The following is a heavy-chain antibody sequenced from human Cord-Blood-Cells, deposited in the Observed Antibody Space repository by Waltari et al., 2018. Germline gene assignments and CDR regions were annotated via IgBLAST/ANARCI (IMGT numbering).Heavy chain of an antibody. CDR3: ASRLIYGDYVGPDY. Sequence: QLQLQESGPGLVKPSETLSLTCTVSGGSISSSSYYWGWIRQPPGKGLEWIGSIYYSGSTSYNPSLKSRVTIAVDTSKNQFSLKLSSVTAADTAVYYCASRLIYGDYVGPDYWGQGTLVTVSS. CDR2: IYYSGST. J-gene: IGHJ4*02. CDR1: GGSISSSSYY. V-gene: IGHV4-39*01. D-gene: IGHD4-17*01.